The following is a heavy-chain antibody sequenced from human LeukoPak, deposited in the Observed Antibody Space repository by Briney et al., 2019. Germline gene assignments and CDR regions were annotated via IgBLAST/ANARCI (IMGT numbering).Heavy chain of an antibody. CDR1: GYTFTSYD. Sequence: ASVKVSCKASGYTFTSYDINWVRQATGQGLEWMGWMNPNSGNTGYAQKLQGRVTMTRSTSISTAYMELSSLTSDDTAVYYCARGASRSFDYWGQGTLVTVSS. CDR3: ARGASRSFDY. CDR2: MNPNSGNT. J-gene: IGHJ4*02. V-gene: IGHV1-8*01.